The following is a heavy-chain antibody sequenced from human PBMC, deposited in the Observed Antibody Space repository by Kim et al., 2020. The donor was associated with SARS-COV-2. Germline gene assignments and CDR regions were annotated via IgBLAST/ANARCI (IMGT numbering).Heavy chain of an antibody. J-gene: IGHJ3*02. D-gene: IGHD3-22*01. CDR1: GFTFSSYG. Sequence: GGSLRLSCAASGFTFSSYGMHWVRQAPGKGLEWVAVIWYDGSNKYYADSVKGRFTISRDNSKNTLYLQMNSLRAEDTAVYYCARETGSGYPLGAFDIWGQGTMVTVSS. CDR3: ARETGSGYPLGAFDI. V-gene: IGHV3-33*01. CDR2: IWYDGSNK.